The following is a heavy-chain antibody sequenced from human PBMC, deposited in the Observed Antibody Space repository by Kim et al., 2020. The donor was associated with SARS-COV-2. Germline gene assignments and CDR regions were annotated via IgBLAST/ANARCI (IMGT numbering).Heavy chain of an antibody. CDR3: ARGGAARPGVYFYYYMDV. CDR2: IYSGGST. CDR1: GFTVSSNY. D-gene: IGHD6-6*01. Sequence: GGSLRLSCAASGFTVSSNYMNWVRQAPGKGLEWVSVIYSGGSTYYADSVKGRFTLSRDNSKNTLYLQMNSLRAEDTAVYYCARGGAARPGVYFYYYMDVWGNGTTVTVSS. V-gene: IGHV3-66*01. J-gene: IGHJ6*03.